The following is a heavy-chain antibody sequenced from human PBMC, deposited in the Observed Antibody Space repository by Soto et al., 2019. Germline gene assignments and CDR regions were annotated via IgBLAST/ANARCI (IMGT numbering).Heavy chain of an antibody. V-gene: IGHV3-33*01. CDR3: ARESGALTVTRYNWFDP. J-gene: IGHJ5*02. CDR2: IWYDGSNK. D-gene: IGHD4-4*01. Sequence: QVQLVESGGGVVQPGRSLRLSCAASGFTFSSYGMHWVRQAPGKGLDWVAVIWYDGSNKYYAHSVKGRFTISRDNSKNTLYLQMNSLRAEDTAVYYCARESGALTVTRYNWFDPWGQGTLVTVSS. CDR1: GFTFSSYG.